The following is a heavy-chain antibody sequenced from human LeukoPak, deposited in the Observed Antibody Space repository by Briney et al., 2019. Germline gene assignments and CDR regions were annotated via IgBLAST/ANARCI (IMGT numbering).Heavy chain of an antibody. CDR1: GFTFSNYW. CDR2: INSDGSSR. D-gene: IGHD1-26*01. Sequence: GGSLRLSCAASGFTFSNYWMHWVRQVPGKGLVWVSRINSDGSSRRYADSVKGRFTISRDNAKNTVHLQMNSLRVEDTAVYYCATLGARAYWGQGTLVTVSS. CDR3: ATLGARAY. V-gene: IGHV3-74*01. J-gene: IGHJ4*02.